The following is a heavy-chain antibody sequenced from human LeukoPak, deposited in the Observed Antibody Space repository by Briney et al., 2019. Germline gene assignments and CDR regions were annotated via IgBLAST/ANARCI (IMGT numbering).Heavy chain of an antibody. D-gene: IGHD6-13*01. Sequence: SGPTLVNPTQTLTLTCTFSGFSPSTSGMCVSWIRQPPGKALEWLARIDWDDDKYYGTSLKTRLTISKDTSKNQVVLTMTNMDPVDTATYYCAHELGYYYYMDVWGKGTTVTVSS. CDR3: AHELGYYYYMDV. CDR1: GFSPSTSGMC. J-gene: IGHJ6*03. V-gene: IGHV2-70*11. CDR2: IDWDDDK.